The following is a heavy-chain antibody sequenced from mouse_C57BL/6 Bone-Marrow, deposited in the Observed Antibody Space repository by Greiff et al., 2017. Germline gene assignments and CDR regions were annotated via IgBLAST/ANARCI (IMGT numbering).Heavy chain of an antibody. D-gene: IGHD2-4*01. J-gene: IGHJ4*01. Sequence: EVQGVESGAELVRPGASVTLSCTASGFNIKDDYMHWVKQRPEQGLEWIGWIDPENGDTEYASKFQGKATITAETSSNTAYLQLSSLTSEDTAVYYCTTYVDDYDEYYYAMDYWGQGTSVTVSS. V-gene: IGHV14-4*01. CDR3: TTYVDDYDEYYYAMDY. CDR2: IDPENGDT. CDR1: GFNIKDDY.